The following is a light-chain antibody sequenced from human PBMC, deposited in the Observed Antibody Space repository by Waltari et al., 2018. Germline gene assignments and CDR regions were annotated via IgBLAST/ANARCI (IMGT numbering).Light chain of an antibody. CDR2: DVN. CDR3: NSFTSSSTWV. CDR1: SNDVGGYNY. Sequence: QSALTQPASVSGSPGQSITISCPGPSNDVGGYNYVSWYQQHPGKAPKLMIFDVNDRPSGVSNRFSGSKSGNTASLTISGLQAEDEADYYCNSFTSSSTWVFGGGTKLTVL. V-gene: IGLV2-14*01. J-gene: IGLJ3*02.